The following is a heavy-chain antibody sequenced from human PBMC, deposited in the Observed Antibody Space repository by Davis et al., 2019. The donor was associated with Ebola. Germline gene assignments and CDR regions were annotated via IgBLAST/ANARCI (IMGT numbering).Heavy chain of an antibody. CDR2: ISFDGYNK. Sequence: GESLKISCAASGFTLSRYGMHRVRQAPGKGLEWVAVISFDGYNKYYSDSAKGRFTVSRDSSKNTLYLQMNSLKPDDTAVYFCAKEPHTTGWPYYFDFWGQGTLVTVSS. J-gene: IGHJ4*02. D-gene: IGHD6-19*01. CDR3: AKEPHTTGWPYYFDF. V-gene: IGHV3-30*18. CDR1: GFTLSRYG.